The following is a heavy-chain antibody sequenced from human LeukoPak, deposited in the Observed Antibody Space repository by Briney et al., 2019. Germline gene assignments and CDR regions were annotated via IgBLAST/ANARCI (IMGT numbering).Heavy chain of an antibody. CDR2: IYYNGAT. Sequence: SETLSLTCSVSGGSMNTYYWSWIRQSPGEGLEWIAYIYYNGATNYNPSVQSRISISLDASNNRFSLKLKSVTAADTAIYYCVALRSCSGGSCPFDHWGRGTAVTVSS. CDR3: VALRSCSGGSCPFDH. J-gene: IGHJ4*02. D-gene: IGHD2-15*01. CDR1: GGSMNTYY. V-gene: IGHV4-59*01.